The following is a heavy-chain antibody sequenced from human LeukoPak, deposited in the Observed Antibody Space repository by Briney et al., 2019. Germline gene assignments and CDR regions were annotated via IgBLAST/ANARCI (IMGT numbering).Heavy chain of an antibody. J-gene: IGHJ4*02. CDR2: ISAYNGNT. V-gene: IGHV1-18*01. D-gene: IGHD1-26*01. CDR3: ARAIVGATQGYFDY. CDR1: GYTFTSYG. Sequence: ASVKVSCKASGYTFTSYGTSWVRQAPGQGLEWMGWISAYNGNTNYAQKLQGRVTMTTDTSTSTAYMELRSLRSDDTAVYYCARAIVGATQGYFDYWGQGTLVTVSS.